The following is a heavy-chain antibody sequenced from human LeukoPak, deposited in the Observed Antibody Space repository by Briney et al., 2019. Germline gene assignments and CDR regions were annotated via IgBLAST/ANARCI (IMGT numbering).Heavy chain of an antibody. D-gene: IGHD1-26*01. CDR1: GYTFTNYG. Sequence: ASVKVSCKASGYTFTNYGISWVRQAPGQGLEWMGWISAYNGNTNYAQKLQGRVTMTTDTSTSTAYMELRSLRSDDTAVYYCARDIKSGSYDWFDPWGQGTLVTVSS. J-gene: IGHJ5*02. V-gene: IGHV1-18*01. CDR2: ISAYNGNT. CDR3: ARDIKSGSYDWFDP.